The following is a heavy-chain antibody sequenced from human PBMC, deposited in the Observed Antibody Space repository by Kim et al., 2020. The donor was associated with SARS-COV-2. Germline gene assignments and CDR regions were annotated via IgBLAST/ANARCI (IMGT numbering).Heavy chain of an antibody. CDR3: AKAVRRGVNFHYYGMDV. D-gene: IGHD3-10*01. V-gene: IGHV3-30*18. Sequence: GGSLRLSCAASGFTFSTYGMHWVRQAPGKGLEWVALISYDGSNKYYADSVKGRFTISRDNSKNTLYLQMDSLRAEDTAVYYCAKAVRRGVNFHYYGMDVWGQGTSVTVSS. J-gene: IGHJ6*02. CDR2: ISYDGSNK. CDR1: GFTFSTYG.